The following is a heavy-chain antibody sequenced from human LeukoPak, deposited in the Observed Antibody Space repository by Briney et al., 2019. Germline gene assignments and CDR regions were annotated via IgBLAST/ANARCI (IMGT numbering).Heavy chain of an antibody. J-gene: IGHJ4*02. V-gene: IGHV3-23*01. CDR2: IIGSGGRT. D-gene: IGHD3-22*01. CDR1: GFTFSSYA. Sequence: GGSLRLSCAASGFTFSSYAMSWVRQAPGKGLEWVSSIIGSGGRTYYADSVKGRFTISRDNSKITLYLQMNSLRAEDTAVYYCAKDPNTYYYDTSGYYFHYWGQGTLVTVSS. CDR3: AKDPNTYYYDTSGYYFHY.